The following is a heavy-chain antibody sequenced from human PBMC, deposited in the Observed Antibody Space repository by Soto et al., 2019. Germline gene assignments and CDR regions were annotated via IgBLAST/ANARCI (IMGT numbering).Heavy chain of an antibody. CDR3: ARKRTGHNWFDP. J-gene: IGHJ5*02. V-gene: IGHV4-34*01. Sequence: PSETLSLTCAVYGGSFSGYYWSWIRQPPGKGLEWIGEINHSGSTNYNPSLKSRVTISVDTSKNQFSLKLSSVTAADTAVYYCARKRTGHNWFDPWGQGTLVTVSS. CDR2: INHSGST. D-gene: IGHD3-9*01. CDR1: GGSFSGYY.